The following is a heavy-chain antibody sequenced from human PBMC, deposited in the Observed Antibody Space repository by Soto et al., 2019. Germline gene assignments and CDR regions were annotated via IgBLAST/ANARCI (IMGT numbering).Heavy chain of an antibody. CDR3: ARVRYYYDSSGYSYYNY. J-gene: IGHJ4*02. CDR2: IYYSGST. CDR1: GGSFSAYY. Sequence: PSETLSPTRAVYGGSFSAYYWSWIRQPPGKGLEWIGYIYYSGSTNYNPSLKSRVTISVDTSKNQFSLKLSSVTAADTAVYYCARVRYYYDSSGYSYYNYRGQGTLVT. D-gene: IGHD3-22*01. V-gene: IGHV4-59*01.